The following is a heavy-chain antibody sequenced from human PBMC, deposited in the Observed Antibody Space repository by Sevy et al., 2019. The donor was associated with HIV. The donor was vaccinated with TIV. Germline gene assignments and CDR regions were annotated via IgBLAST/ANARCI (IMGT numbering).Heavy chain of an antibody. CDR3: ARDQWLATYYYYMDV. CDR2: ISSSSSYI. V-gene: IGHV3-21*01. J-gene: IGHJ6*03. D-gene: IGHD6-19*01. CDR1: GFTFSSYS. Sequence: GGSLRLSCAASGFTFSSYSMNWVRQAPGKGLEWVSSISSSSSYIYYADSVKGRFTISRDNAKNSLYLQMNSLRAEDTAVYYCARDQWLATYYYYMDVWGKGTTVTVSS.